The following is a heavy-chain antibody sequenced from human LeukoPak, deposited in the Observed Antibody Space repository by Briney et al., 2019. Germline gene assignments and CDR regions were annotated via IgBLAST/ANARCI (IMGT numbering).Heavy chain of an antibody. Sequence: PGGSLRLSCAASGFTFDDYAMNWVRQAPGKGLEWVSGISSSSSYIYYADSVKGRFTISRDNAKNSLYLQMNSLRAEDTAVYYCARAVQRWGPETAFDIWGQGTMVTVSS. D-gene: IGHD5-18*01. CDR2: ISSSSSYI. CDR1: GFTFDDYA. V-gene: IGHV3-21*01. CDR3: ARAVQRWGPETAFDI. J-gene: IGHJ3*02.